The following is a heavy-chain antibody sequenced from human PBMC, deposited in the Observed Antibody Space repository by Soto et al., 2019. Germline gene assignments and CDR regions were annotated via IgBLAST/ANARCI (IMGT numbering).Heavy chain of an antibody. CDR3: ASRRSRGRALLFDP. V-gene: IGHV4-59*08. CDR1: GGSFSGYY. D-gene: IGHD1-26*01. CDR2: IYYSGST. J-gene: IGHJ5*02. Sequence: ASETLSLTCAVYGGSFSGYYWSWIRQPPGKGLEWIGYIYYSGSTNYNPSPKSRVTISVDTSKNQFSLKLSSVTAADTAVYYCASRRSRGRALLFDPWGQGTLVTVSS.